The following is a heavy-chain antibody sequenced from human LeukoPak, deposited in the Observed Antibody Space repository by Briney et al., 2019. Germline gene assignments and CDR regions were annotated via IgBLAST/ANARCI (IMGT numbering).Heavy chain of an antibody. CDR2: INPSGGST. Sequence: ASVKVSCKASGYTFTSYYMHWVRQAPGQGLEWMGIINPSGGSTSYAQKFQGRVTMTRDTSTSTVYMELSSLRSEDTAVYYCARGYDSSGYYSTPGRYFDYWGQRTLATVSS. J-gene: IGHJ4*02. CDR1: GYTFTSYY. CDR3: ARGYDSSGYYSTPGRYFDY. D-gene: IGHD3-22*01. V-gene: IGHV1-46*01.